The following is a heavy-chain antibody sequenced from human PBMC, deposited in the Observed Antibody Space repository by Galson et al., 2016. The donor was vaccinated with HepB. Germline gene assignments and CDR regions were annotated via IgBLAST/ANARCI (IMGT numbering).Heavy chain of an antibody. V-gene: IGHV3-15*01. J-gene: IGHJ6*02. CDR1: GFTFSKYW. CDR2: IKSKTDGGTT. Sequence: SLRLSCAASGFTFSKYWMSWVRQAPGKGLEWVGRIKSKTDGGTTDYAAPVKGRFSISRDDSKNTLYLQMNSLKTEDTAVYYCRYGMDVWGQGTTVTVSS. CDR3: RYGMDV.